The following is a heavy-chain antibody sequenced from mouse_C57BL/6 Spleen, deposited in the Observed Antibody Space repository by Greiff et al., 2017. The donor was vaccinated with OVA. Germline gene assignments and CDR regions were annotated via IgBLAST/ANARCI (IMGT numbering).Heavy chain of an antibody. CDR1: GFTFTDYY. CDR2: IRNKANGYTT. J-gene: IGHJ3*01. Sequence: DVKLVESGGGLVQPGGSLSLSCAASGFTFTDYYMSWVRQPPGKALEWLGFIRNKANGYTTEYSASVKGRFTISRDNSQSILYLQMNALRAEDSATYYCARYGEYYSNSAWFAYWGQGTLVTVSA. D-gene: IGHD2-5*01. V-gene: IGHV7-3*01. CDR3: ARYGEYYSNSAWFAY.